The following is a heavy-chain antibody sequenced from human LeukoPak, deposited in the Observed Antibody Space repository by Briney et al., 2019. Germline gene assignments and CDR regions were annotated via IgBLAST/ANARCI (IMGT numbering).Heavy chain of an antibody. CDR3: ARSGNDGGEIDY. D-gene: IGHD1-1*01. CDR2: IYYSGST. Sequence: SETLSLTCTVSGGSISSYYWSWIRQPPGKGLEWIGYIYYSGSTNYNPSLKSRVTISVDTSKNPFSLKLSSVSAADTAVYYCARSGNDGGEIDYWGQGTLVTVSS. CDR1: GGSISSYY. J-gene: IGHJ4*02. V-gene: IGHV4-59*01.